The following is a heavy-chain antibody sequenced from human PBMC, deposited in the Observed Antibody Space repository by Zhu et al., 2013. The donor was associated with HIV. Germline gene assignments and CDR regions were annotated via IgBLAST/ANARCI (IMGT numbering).Heavy chain of an antibody. Sequence: QVQLVQSGAEVKKPGASVKVSCQASGYIFTGGHYIHWVRQAPGQGLEWMGWNNPKSGETKYAQSVQGRVTMTSDTSLSTVYMELTRLASDDTAVYYCARGESVVVAENKGFIDFWGQGTLVTVSS. V-gene: IGHV1-2*02. J-gene: IGHJ4*02. CDR1: GYIFTGGHY. D-gene: IGHD2-2*01. CDR2: NNPKSGET. CDR3: ARGESVVVAENKGFIDF.